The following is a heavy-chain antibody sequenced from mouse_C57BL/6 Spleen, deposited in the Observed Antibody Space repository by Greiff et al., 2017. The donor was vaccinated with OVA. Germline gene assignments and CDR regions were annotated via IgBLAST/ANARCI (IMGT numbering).Heavy chain of an antibody. CDR2: IYPGNGDT. V-gene: IGHV1-80*01. CDR3: ARDGGITTVVEDYAMDY. D-gene: IGHD1-1*01. Sequence: VQLQESGAELVKPGASVKISCKASGYAFSSYWMNWVKQRPGKGLEWIGQIYPGNGDTNYNGKFKGKATLTADKSSSTAYMQLSSLTSEDSAVYFCARDGGITTVVEDYAMDYWGQGTSVTVSS. J-gene: IGHJ4*01. CDR1: GYAFSSYW.